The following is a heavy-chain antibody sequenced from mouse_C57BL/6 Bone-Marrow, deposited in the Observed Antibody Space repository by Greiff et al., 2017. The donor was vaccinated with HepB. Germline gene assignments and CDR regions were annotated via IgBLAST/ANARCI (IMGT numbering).Heavy chain of an antibody. CDR1: GFTFSNYW. CDR3: TERTVVATGDY. Sequence: EVKLEESGGGLVQPGGSMKLSCVASGFTFSNYWMNWVRQSPEKGLEWVAQIRLKSDNYATHYAESVKGRFTISRDDSKSSVYLQMNNLRAEDTGIYYCTERTVVATGDYWGQGTTLTVSS. CDR2: IRLKSDNYAT. J-gene: IGHJ2*01. V-gene: IGHV6-3*01. D-gene: IGHD1-1*01.